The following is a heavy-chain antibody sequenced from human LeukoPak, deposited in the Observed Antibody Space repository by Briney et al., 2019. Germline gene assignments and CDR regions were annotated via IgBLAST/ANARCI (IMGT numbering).Heavy chain of an antibody. CDR1: GGSISGHF. J-gene: IGHJ5*01. V-gene: IGHV4-4*07. Sequence: PSETLSLTCTVSGGSISGHFWTWIRQPAGKGLEWIGRINTSGSTRYNPSLNSRVTMSVDTSKNQFSLSPTSVTAADTAVYFCARGLSNVYDFNWFDSWGQGTLVTVSS. CDR2: INTSGST. CDR3: ARGLSNVYDFNWFDS. D-gene: IGHD2/OR15-2a*01.